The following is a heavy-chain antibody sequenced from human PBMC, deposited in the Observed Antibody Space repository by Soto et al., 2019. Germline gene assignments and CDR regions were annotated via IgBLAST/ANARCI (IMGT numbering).Heavy chain of an antibody. J-gene: IGHJ5*02. CDR2: MYWDDDK. Sequence: QTTLKESGPTLVKPTQTLTLTSTFSGFSLTTRGGGVGWIRQPPGKALECLALMYWDDDKRYSPSLQSRLSITKNTSKTQVVLTMTNVDPVDTATYSSAHIPQYYQYDWFDPWGQGTLVSVSS. CDR3: AHIPQYYQYDWFDP. V-gene: IGHV2-5*02. CDR1: GFSLTTRGGG. D-gene: IGHD3-16*01.